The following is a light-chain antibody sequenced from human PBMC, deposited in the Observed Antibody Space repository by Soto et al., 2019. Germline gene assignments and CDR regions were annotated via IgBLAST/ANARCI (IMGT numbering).Light chain of an antibody. J-gene: IGKJ1*01. Sequence: EIVMTQSPATLSVSPGERATLSCRASQSVSSNLAWYQQKPGQAPRLLIYGASTRATGIPARFSGSGSGTELPLTISSLQSEDFAVYFCQQYKTYPWTFGQGTQVEIK. V-gene: IGKV3-15*01. CDR2: GAS. CDR3: QQYKTYPWT. CDR1: QSVSSN.